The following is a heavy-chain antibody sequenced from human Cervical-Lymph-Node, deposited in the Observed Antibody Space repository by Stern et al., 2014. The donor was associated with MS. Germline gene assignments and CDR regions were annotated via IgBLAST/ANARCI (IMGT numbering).Heavy chain of an antibody. J-gene: IGHJ4*02. Sequence: VQLVESGAEVKKPGASVTVSCNVAGHPLSELAMHWLRQLPTRGLEWMGQFDPEDGETVYAQQFQGRLSMTKDTSTGTAYMTRTALRSKDTAVYYGATDRGVKWGPGTLVTVSS. CDR3: ATDRGVK. V-gene: IGHV1-24*01. CDR1: GHPLSELA. D-gene: IGHD3-10*01. CDR2: FDPEDGET.